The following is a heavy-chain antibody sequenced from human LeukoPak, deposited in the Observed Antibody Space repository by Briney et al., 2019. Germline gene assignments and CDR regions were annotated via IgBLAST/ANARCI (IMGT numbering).Heavy chain of an antibody. J-gene: IGHJ4*02. Sequence: GGSLRLSCAASGFTFSNYEMNWVRQVPGKGLEWVAYIVDSGNNKQYADSVRGRSTISRDNAKNSVYLQMNSLRAEDTAAYYCARDILGSQTPFDYWGQGTLVTVSS. CDR3: ARDILGSQTPFDY. D-gene: IGHD1-26*01. CDR2: IVDSGNNK. V-gene: IGHV3-48*03. CDR1: GFTFSNYE.